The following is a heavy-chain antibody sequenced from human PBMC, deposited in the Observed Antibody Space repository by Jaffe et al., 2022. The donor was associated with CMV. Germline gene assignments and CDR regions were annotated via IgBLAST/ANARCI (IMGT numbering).Heavy chain of an antibody. CDR1: GGSISSYY. CDR3: ARRRNDILGPYYMDV. CDR2: IYYSGST. D-gene: IGHD3-9*01. V-gene: IGHV4-59*08. J-gene: IGHJ6*03. Sequence: QVQLQESGPGLVKPSETLSLTCTVSGGSISSYYWSWIRQPPGKGLEWIGYIYYSGSTNYNPSLKSRVTISVDTSKNQFSLKLSSVTAADTAVYYCARRRNDILGPYYMDVWGKGTTVTVSS.